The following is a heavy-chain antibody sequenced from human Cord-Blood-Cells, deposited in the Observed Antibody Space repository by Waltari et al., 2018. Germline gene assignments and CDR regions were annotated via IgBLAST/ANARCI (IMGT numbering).Heavy chain of an antibody. J-gene: IGHJ3*02. CDR2: IYYMGST. CDR1: GGSLRSTSYY. D-gene: IGHD2-8*01. Sequence: QLQLQESVPGRVKSSETLYLTSTVSGGSLRSTSYYWAWIRQPPGQGLNWLGSIYYMGSTYDTPSIKSRVSISVYTSKNQLSLKVLSVTAADTAVYYCARRWYAFDIWGQGTMVTVSS. CDR3: ARRWYAFDI. V-gene: IGHV4-39*01.